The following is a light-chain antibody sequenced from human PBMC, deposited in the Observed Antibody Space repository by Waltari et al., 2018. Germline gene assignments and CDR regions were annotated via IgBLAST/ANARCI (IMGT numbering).Light chain of an antibody. Sequence: IQLTQSPSSLSASVGARVSITCRASQDISESLAWYQQTPGKAPKLLISGASTLQRGVPSRFSGSGSGTDFTLSISSLQPEDFATYCCQQLNSFPLTFGGGTKVEI. CDR1: QDISES. V-gene: IGKV1-9*01. CDR2: GAS. J-gene: IGKJ4*01. CDR3: QQLNSFPLT.